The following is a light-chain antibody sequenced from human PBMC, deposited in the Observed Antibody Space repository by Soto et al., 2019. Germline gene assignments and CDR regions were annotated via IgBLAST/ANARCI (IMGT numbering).Light chain of an antibody. Sequence: EIVMTQSPATLSVSPGERATLSCRASQSDSSSLAWYQQKPGQAPRLLIYGASTRATGIPARFSGSGSGTEFTLTISSLQSEDFAVYYCQQYNNWWTFGQGTKVEVK. CDR1: QSDSSS. V-gene: IGKV3-15*01. CDR2: GAS. J-gene: IGKJ1*01. CDR3: QQYNNWWT.